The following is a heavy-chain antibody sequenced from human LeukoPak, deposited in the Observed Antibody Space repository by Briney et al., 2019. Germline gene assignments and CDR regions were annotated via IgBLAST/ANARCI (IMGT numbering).Heavy chain of an antibody. CDR1: GITLSNYG. CDR3: AKRGVVIRVILVGFHKEAYYFDS. D-gene: IGHD3-22*01. Sequence: PGGSLRLSYAVSGITLSNYGMSWVRQAPGKGLEWVAGISDSGGRTNYADSVEGRFTISRDNPKNTLYLQMNSLRAEDTAVYFCAKRGVVIRVILVGFHKEAYYFDSWGQGALVTVSS. V-gene: IGHV3-23*01. J-gene: IGHJ4*02. CDR2: ISDSGGRT.